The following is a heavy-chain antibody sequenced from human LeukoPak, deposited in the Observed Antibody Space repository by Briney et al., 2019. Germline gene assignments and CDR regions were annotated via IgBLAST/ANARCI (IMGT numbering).Heavy chain of an antibody. D-gene: IGHD2-2*01. J-gene: IGHJ3*02. V-gene: IGHV4-59*12. CDR2: IYYSGST. Sequence: PSETLSLTCSVSGGAISSYYWSWIRQPPGKGPEWIGYIYYSGSTNYNPSLKSRVTISVDTSKSQFSLKLSSVTAADTAVYYCARDSNAFDIWGRGTVVTVSS. CDR1: GGAISSYY. CDR3: ARDSNAFDI.